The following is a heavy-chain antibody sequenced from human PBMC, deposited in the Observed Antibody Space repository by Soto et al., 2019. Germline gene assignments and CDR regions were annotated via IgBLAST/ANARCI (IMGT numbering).Heavy chain of an antibody. V-gene: IGHV4-39*01. Sequence: VIKSHTCSVDEGNIIDHAWTWIRKHPGKGLEWIGNIYYDGRTYYNPSLKRRVTISLDTSKNQFSLKLTSVTAADTAVYYCARRPYYFNSGRWFWFAPRGQGTLVTGSS. D-gene: IGHD3-10*01. CDR3: ARRPYYFNSGRWFWFAP. J-gene: IGHJ5*02. CDR2: IYYDGRT. CDR1: EGNIIDHA.